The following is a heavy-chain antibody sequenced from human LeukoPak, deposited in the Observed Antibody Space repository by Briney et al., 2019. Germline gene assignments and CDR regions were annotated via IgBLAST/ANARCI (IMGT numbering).Heavy chain of an antibody. J-gene: IGHJ4*02. Sequence: GGSLRLXCAASGFTFSSYSMSWVRQAPGKGLEWLANIDQDGSGKYYMDSVKGRFTISRDNAKNSLYLQMNSLRAEDTAVYYCARDAKYYHDSSGYYWGQGTLVTVSS. D-gene: IGHD3-22*01. CDR1: GFTFSSYS. V-gene: IGHV3-7*01. CDR2: IDQDGSGK. CDR3: ARDAKYYHDSSGYY.